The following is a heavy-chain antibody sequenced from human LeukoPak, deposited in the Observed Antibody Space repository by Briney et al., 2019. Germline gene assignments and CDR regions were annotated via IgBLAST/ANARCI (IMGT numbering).Heavy chain of an antibody. CDR2: INHSGST. CDR1: GGSIRGYY. J-gene: IGHJ4*02. CDR3: ARGDFGVVMYYFDY. V-gene: IGHV4-34*01. D-gene: IGHD3-3*01. Sequence: SETLSLTCNVSGGSIRGYYWSWIRQPPGKGLEWIGEINHSGSTNYNPSLKSRVTISVDTSKNQFSLKLSSVTAADTAVYYCARGDFGVVMYYFDYWGQGTLVTVSS.